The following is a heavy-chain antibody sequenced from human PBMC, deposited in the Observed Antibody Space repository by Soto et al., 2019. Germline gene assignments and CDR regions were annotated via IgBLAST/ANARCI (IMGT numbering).Heavy chain of an antibody. CDR2: ISAYNGNT. V-gene: IGHV1-18*01. CDR3: ARVPGYCSSTSCYHDY. Sequence: GASVKVSCTASGYTFTSYGISWVRQAPGQGLERMGWISAYNGNTNYAQKLQGRVTMTTDTSTSTAYMELRSLRSDDTAVYYCARVPGYCSSTSCYHDYWGQGTLVTVSS. J-gene: IGHJ4*02. D-gene: IGHD2-2*01. CDR1: GYTFTSYG.